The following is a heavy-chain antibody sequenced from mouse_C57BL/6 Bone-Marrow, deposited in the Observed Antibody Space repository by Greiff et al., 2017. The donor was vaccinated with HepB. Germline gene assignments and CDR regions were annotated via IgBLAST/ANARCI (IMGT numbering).Heavy chain of an antibody. CDR2: IYPGSGNT. D-gene: IGHD1-1*01. Sequence: QVQLKQSGPELVKPGASVKISCKASGYSFTSYYIHWVKQRPGQGLEWIGWIYPGSGNTKYNEKFKGKATLTADTSSSTAYMQLSSLTSEDSAVYYCAFYGSSPFDYWGQGTTLTVSS. J-gene: IGHJ2*01. CDR1: GYSFTSYY. V-gene: IGHV1-66*01. CDR3: AFYGSSPFDY.